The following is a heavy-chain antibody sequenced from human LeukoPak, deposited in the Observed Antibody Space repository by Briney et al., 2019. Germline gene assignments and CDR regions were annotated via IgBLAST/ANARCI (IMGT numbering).Heavy chain of an antibody. Sequence: SGTLSLTCTVPGGSISGYYSSWIRQRPGKGLEWVGYIYYSGSTNYNPSLKSRVTTSAETSQNQFSLKLSSVTAADTAVYCCARSLYSSWSSNYFDSWGQGTLVTVSS. V-gene: IGHV4-59*01. CDR1: GGSISGYY. D-gene: IGHD6-6*01. CDR2: IYYSGST. CDR3: ARSLYSSWSSNYFDS. J-gene: IGHJ4*02.